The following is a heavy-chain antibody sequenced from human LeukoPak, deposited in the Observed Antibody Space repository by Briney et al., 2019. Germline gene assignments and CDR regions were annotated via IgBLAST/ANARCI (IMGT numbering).Heavy chain of an antibody. Sequence: PGRSLRLSCAASGFTFSSYAMHWVRQAPGNGLEWVAVISYDGSNKYYADSVKGRFTISRDNSKNTLYLQMNSLRAEDTAVYCCAREASSSSYGFDYWGQGTLVTVSS. CDR3: AREASSSSYGFDY. V-gene: IGHV3-30*01. D-gene: IGHD6-6*01. CDR1: GFTFSSYA. J-gene: IGHJ4*02. CDR2: ISYDGSNK.